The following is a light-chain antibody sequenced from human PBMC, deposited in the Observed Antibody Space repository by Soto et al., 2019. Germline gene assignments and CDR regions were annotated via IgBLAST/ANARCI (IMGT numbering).Light chain of an antibody. V-gene: IGKV3-20*01. CDR3: QQYGNSPRVT. CDR2: GAS. J-gene: IGKJ2*01. CDR1: QSVSNNY. Sequence: EFVLTQSPGTLSLSPGERATLSCRASQSVSNNYLVWYQQKPGQAPRLLIYGASSRATGIPDRFSGSASGADFTLTMSKLEPEEFAVDYWQQYGNSPRVTFGQGTKLEIK.